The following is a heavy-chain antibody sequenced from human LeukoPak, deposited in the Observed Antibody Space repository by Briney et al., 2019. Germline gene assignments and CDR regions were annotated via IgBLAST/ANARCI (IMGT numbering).Heavy chain of an antibody. Sequence: GSLRLSCAASGFTFNTYGMSWIRQPPGKGLEWIGEINHSGSTNYNPSLKSRVTISVDTSKNQFSLKLSSVTAADTAVYYCARGTGDNWFDPWGQGTLVTVSS. V-gene: IGHV4-34*01. D-gene: IGHD1-14*01. CDR1: GFTFNTYG. CDR2: INHSGST. CDR3: ARGTGDNWFDP. J-gene: IGHJ5*02.